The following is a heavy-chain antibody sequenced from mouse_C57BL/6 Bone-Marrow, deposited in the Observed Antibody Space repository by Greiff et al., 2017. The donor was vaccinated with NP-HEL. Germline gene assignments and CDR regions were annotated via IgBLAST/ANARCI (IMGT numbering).Heavy chain of an antibody. J-gene: IGHJ2*01. CDR3: ARVATVVADFDY. V-gene: IGHV1-59*01. CDR1: GYTFTSYW. D-gene: IGHD1-1*01. Sequence: VQLQQPGAELVRPGTSVKLSCKASGYTFTSYWMHWVKQRPGQGLEWIGVIDPSDSYTNYNQKFKGKATLPVDTSSSTAYMQLSSLTSEDSAVYYGARVATVVADFDYWGQGTTLTVSS. CDR2: IDPSDSYT.